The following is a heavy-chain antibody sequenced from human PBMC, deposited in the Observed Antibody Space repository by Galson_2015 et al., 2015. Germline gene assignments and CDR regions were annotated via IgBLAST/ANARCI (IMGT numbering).Heavy chain of an antibody. D-gene: IGHD6-19*01. CDR3: ASRSSGWANFDY. CDR1: GYTLTELS. CDR2: FDPEDGET. J-gene: IGHJ4*02. V-gene: IGHV1-24*01. Sequence: SVKVSCKVSGYTLTELSMRWVRQAPGKGLEWMGGFDPEDGETIYAQKFQGRVTMTEDTSTDTAYMELSSLRSEDTAVYYCASRSSGWANFDYWGQGTLVTVPS.